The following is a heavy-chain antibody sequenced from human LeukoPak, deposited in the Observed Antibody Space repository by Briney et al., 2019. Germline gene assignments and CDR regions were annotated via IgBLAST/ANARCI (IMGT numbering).Heavy chain of an antibody. J-gene: IGHJ4*02. CDR3: ARDSSYYGLGNYDY. V-gene: IGHV4-30-2*01. CDR1: GGSISSGGYY. Sequence: SQTLSLTCTVSGGSISSGGYYWSWIRQPPGKGLEWIGYIYHSGSTYYNPSLKSRVTISVDRSKNQFSLKLSSVTAADTAVYYCARDSSYYGLGNYDYWGQGTLVTVSS. CDR2: IYHSGST. D-gene: IGHD3-10*01.